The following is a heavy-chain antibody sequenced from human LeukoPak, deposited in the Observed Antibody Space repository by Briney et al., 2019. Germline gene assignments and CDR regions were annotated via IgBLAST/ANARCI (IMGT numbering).Heavy chain of an antibody. V-gene: IGHV3-7*03. J-gene: IGHJ1*01. CDR1: GFTFSSYW. Sequence: AGGSLRLSCAASGFTFSSYWMSWVRQAPGKGLEWVANIKQDGSEKYYVDSVKGRFTISRDNAKNSLYLQMNSLTAEDTAVYYCGRAQWSPLPQHWGQGTLVTVSS. D-gene: IGHD6-19*01. CDR2: IKQDGSEK. CDR3: GRAQWSPLPQH.